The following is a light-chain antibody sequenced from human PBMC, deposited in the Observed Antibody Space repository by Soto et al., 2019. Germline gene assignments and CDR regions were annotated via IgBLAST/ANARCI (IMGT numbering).Light chain of an antibody. V-gene: IGLV2-23*02. CDR2: EVT. Sequence: QSALTQPASVSGSPGQSITISCNGSRSDVGSYHLVSWYQHFPDKAPKLLIYEVTQRPSGISSRFSGSKSGNTASLTISGLQPEDEADYYCCTYAGSSDFDVQFGGGTKVTVL. J-gene: IGLJ3*02. CDR3: CTYAGSSDFDVQ. CDR1: RSDVGSYHL.